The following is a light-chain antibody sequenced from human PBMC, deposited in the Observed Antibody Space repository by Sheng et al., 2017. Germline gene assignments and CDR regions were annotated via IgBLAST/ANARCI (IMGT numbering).Light chain of an antibody. CDR2: EVN. CDR3: SSHAGSNAFYV. Sequence: QSALTQPPSASGSPGQSVTISCTGTSSDIGGYDYVSWYQQHPGKAPKLMISEVNKRPSGVPDRFSGSKSGNTASLTVSGLQAEDEADYYCSSHAGSNAFYVFGTGTKVTVL. CDR1: SSDIGGYDY. V-gene: IGLV2-8*01. J-gene: IGLJ1*01.